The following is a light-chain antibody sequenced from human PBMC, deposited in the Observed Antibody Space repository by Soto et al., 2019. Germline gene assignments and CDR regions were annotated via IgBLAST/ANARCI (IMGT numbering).Light chain of an antibody. CDR2: SNN. Sequence: QAVLTQPPSASGTPGQRVTISCSGISSNIGSNTVNWHQQLPGTAPKLLIYSNNQRPSGVPDRFSGSRAGTSASLAISGRQSEDEADYYCAAWDDSLNGYVFGTGTKVTVL. V-gene: IGLV1-44*01. J-gene: IGLJ1*01. CDR3: AAWDDSLNGYV. CDR1: SSNIGSNT.